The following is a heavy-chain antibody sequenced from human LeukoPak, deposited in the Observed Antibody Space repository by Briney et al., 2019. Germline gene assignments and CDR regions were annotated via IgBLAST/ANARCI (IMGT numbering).Heavy chain of an antibody. V-gene: IGHV3-48*03. CDR2: ISSSGSTI. D-gene: IGHD3-22*01. CDR3: ARLFYYDSSGVYGMDV. CDR1: GFTLSSYE. Sequence: GGSLRLSCAASGFTLSSYEMNWVRQAPGKGLGWVSYISSSGSTIYYADSVKGRFTISRDNAKNSLYLQMNSLRVEDTAVYYSARLFYYDSSGVYGMDVWGQGTTVTVSS. J-gene: IGHJ6*02.